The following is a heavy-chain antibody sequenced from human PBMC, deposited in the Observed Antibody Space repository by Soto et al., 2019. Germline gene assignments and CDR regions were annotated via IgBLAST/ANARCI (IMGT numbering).Heavy chain of an antibody. CDR2: ISYDGSDK. V-gene: IGHV3-30*18. D-gene: IGHD2-2*01. CDR1: GFTFSSYG. CDR3: AKVTGYCSSSSCLRDYYYYYGMDV. Sequence: QVQLVESGGGMVQPGRSLRLSCAASGFTFSSYGMHWVRQAPGKGLEWVAVISYDGSDKYYADSVKGRFSISRDNSTNTLYLHMNSLSPEDTAVYYCAKVTGYCSSSSCLRDYYYYYGMDVWGQGTTVTVSS. J-gene: IGHJ6*02.